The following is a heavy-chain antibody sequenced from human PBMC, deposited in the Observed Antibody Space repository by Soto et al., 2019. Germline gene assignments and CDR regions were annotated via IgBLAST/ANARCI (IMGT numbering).Heavy chain of an antibody. CDR3: ARGDTATIYYFDY. J-gene: IGHJ4*02. V-gene: IGHV4-34*01. CDR2: INHSGST. Sequence: QVQLQQWGAGLLKPSETLSLTCAVYGGSFSGYYWSWIRQPPGKGLEWIGEINHSGSTNYNPSLKSRVTISVDTSKNQFSLKLSSVTAADTAVYYCARGDTATIYYFDYWGQGTLVTVSS. D-gene: IGHD5-18*01. CDR1: GGSFSGYY.